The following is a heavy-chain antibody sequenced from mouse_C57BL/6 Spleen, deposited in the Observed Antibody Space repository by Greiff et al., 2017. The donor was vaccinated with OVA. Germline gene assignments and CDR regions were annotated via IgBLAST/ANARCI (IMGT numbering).Heavy chain of an antibody. CDR3: AREYDYGFAY. Sequence: EVKPQESGPGLVKPSQSLSLTCSVTGYSITSGYYWNWIRQFPGNKLEWMGYISYDGSNNYNPSLKNRISITRDTSKNQFFLKLNSVTTEDTATYYCAREYDYGFAYWGQGTLVTVSA. J-gene: IGHJ3*01. D-gene: IGHD2-4*01. CDR2: ISYDGSN. V-gene: IGHV3-6*01. CDR1: GYSITSGYY.